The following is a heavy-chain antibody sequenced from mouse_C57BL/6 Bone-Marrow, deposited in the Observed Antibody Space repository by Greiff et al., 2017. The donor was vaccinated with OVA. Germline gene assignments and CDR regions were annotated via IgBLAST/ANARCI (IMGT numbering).Heavy chain of an antibody. V-gene: IGHV5-4*01. J-gene: IGHJ4*01. D-gene: IGHD1-1*01. CDR1: GFTFSSYA. Sequence: EVQLQQSGGGLVKPGGSLKLSCAASGFTFSSYAMSWVRQTPEKRLEWVATISAGGSYTYYPDNVKGRFTISGDNATNNLYLQMSHLKSEDTAMYYCARDQDYSCYAMDDWGQGTSVTVSS. CDR3: ARDQDYSCYAMDD. CDR2: ISAGGSYT.